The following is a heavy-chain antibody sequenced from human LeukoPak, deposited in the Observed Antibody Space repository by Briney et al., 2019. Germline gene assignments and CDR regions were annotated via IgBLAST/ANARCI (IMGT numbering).Heavy chain of an antibody. Sequence: GGSLRLSCAASGFTVSSNYMSWVRQAPGKGLEWVSVIYSGGYTYYADSVKGRFTISRDNSKNTVYLQMNSLRAEDTALYHCVRVLSGSWDWFDPWGQGTLVTVSS. D-gene: IGHD3-22*01. CDR3: VRVLSGSWDWFDP. V-gene: IGHV3-53*01. CDR2: IYSGGYT. J-gene: IGHJ5*02. CDR1: GFTVSSNY.